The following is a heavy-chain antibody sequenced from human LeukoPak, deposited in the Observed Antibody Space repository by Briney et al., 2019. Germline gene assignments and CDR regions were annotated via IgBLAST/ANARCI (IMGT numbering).Heavy chain of an antibody. D-gene: IGHD2-2*01. CDR2: INPNSGGT. J-gene: IGHJ4*02. Sequence: ASVKVSCKASGYTFTGYYMHWVRQAPGQGLEWMGWINPNSGGTNYAQKFQDRVTMTRDTSISTAYMELSRLRSDDTAMYYCARSHCSSTTCCPDYWGQGTLVTVSS. CDR1: GYTFTGYY. CDR3: ARSHCSSTTCCPDY. V-gene: IGHV1-2*02.